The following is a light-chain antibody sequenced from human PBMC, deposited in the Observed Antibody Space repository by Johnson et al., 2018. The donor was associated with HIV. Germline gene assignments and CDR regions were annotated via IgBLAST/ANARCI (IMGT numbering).Light chain of an antibody. J-gene: IGLJ1*01. CDR1: SSNIGNNY. CDR2: DNT. V-gene: IGLV1-51*01. Sequence: QSVLTQPPSVSAAPGQKVTISCSGSSSNIGNNYVSWYQQLPGTAPKLLIYDNTTRPSGIPDRFSGSQSGTSATLCITALQTGDEADYYCGTWDTSLSAGGVFGSRTKVTVL. CDR3: GTWDTSLSAGGV.